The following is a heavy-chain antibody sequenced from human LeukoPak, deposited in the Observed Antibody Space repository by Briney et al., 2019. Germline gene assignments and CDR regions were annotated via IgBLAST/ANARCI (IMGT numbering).Heavy chain of an antibody. CDR1: GYTFTDYY. V-gene: IGHV1-2*02. CDR2: INPDSGVT. J-gene: IGHJ6*03. CDR3: ARVKEQRLVPYYYYYIDV. Sequence: GASVKVSCMASGYTFTDYYMHWVRQAPGQGLEWMGWINPDSGVTKYAQKFQGRVTMTRGTSISTAYMELSRLTSDDTAVYCCARVKEQRLVPYYYYYIDVWGKGTTVTISS. D-gene: IGHD6-13*01.